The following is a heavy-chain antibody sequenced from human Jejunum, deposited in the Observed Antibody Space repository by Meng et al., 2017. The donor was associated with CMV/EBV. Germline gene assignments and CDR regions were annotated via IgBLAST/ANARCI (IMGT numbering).Heavy chain of an antibody. Sequence: SFRGYYWSWIRQPPRKGLEWIEEINHSGRIKYNPSLESRVTISIDTSENQFSLKLSSVTAADAAVYYCARREEYYYDASGASYFDFWGQGTLVTVSS. CDR3: ARREEYYYDASGASYFDF. J-gene: IGHJ4*02. V-gene: IGHV4-34*01. CDR2: INHSGRI. D-gene: IGHD3-22*01. CDR1: SFRGYY.